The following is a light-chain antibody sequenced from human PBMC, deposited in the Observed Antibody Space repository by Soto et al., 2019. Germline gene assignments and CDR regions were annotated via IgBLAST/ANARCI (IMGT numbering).Light chain of an antibody. Sequence: EIVMTQSPATLSVSPGERATLSCRASQSVSNNLAWYQQKPGQAPRLLIYGASTSATDIPGRFSGSGSGTEFTLTISSLQSEDFAVYYCQQYNNWPLFTFGPGTKVDIK. CDR1: QSVSNN. J-gene: IGKJ3*01. V-gene: IGKV3-15*01. CDR2: GAS. CDR3: QQYNNWPLFT.